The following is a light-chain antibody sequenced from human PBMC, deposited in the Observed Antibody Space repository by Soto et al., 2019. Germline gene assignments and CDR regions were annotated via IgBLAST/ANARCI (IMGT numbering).Light chain of an antibody. CDR3: QQLNNYSRT. V-gene: IGKV1-9*01. J-gene: IGKJ3*01. CDR2: GAS. CDR1: KGISNY. Sequence: IPLTQSQACLSATSSGSVCIXCRASKGISNYLVWYQQKPGKAPNLLIYGASTLQSGVPSRFSGSGSGRDFTLTIDSLQREDAATYYCQQLNNYSRTFGPGTKVYI.